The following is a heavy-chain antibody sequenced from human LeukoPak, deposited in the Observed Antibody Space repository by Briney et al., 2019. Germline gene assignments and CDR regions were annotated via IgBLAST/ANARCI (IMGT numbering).Heavy chain of an antibody. CDR3: ARKVSTGTDYYFYGMDV. J-gene: IGHJ6*02. CDR2: IIGDAAKT. V-gene: IGHV3-23*01. CDR1: GFTFYSYS. Sequence: GGCLRIPCAASGFTFYSYSMSWVRQAPGKGLVGVAGIIGDAAKTYYADSVKGRFNISRDNSKNTVFLQMNSLRADDAALYYCARKVSTGTDYYFYGMDVWGQGTTVTVSS. D-gene: IGHD1-7*01.